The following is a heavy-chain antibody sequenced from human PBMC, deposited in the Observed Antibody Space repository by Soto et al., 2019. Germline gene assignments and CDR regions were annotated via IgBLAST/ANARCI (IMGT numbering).Heavy chain of an antibody. CDR1: GGCFSRWY. CDR2: INHRGST. V-gene: IGHV4-34*01. J-gene: IGHJ4*02. D-gene: IGHD3-10*01. Sequence: SETLSLTCAVCGGCFSRWYWSRISQPPGKGLEWIGEINHRGSTNYNPSLESRVTISVDTSKNQFSLKLSSVTAADTAVYYCARKYCYGSGSYSLYFDYWREGPLV. CDR3: ARKYCYGSGSYSLYFDY.